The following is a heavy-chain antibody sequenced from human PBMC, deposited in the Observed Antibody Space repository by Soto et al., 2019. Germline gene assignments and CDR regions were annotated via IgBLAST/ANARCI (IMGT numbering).Heavy chain of an antibody. J-gene: IGHJ6*03. V-gene: IGHV1-18*01. CDR3: ARMPRGSNTDYYHYMDV. D-gene: IGHD3-10*01. CDR1: GYTFNSHG. Sequence: QVQLVQSGGEVKKPGASVKVSCKASGYTFNSHGISWVRQAPGQGPEWMGWISVHNGDTNYAQKLQGRVTVTTDTSTSTAYMELRSLRSEDTAVYYCARMPRGSNTDYYHYMDVWGKGTTVTVSS. CDR2: ISVHNGDT.